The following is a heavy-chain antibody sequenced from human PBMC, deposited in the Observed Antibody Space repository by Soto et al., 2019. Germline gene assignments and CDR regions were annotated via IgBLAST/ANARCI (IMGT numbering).Heavy chain of an antibody. D-gene: IGHD5-12*01. CDR2: INPSGGST. CDR3: ARAGYGYGYFDY. J-gene: IGHJ4*02. Sequence: AAVKVSCKASGYTFTSYYMHWVRQAPGQGLEWMGIINPSGGSTSYAQKFQGRVTMTRDTSTSTVYMELSSLRSDDTAVYYCARAGYGYGYFDYWGQGTLVTGLL. V-gene: IGHV1-46*01. CDR1: GYTFTSYY.